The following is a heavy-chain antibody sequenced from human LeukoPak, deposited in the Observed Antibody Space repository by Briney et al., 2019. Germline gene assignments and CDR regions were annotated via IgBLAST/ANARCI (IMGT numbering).Heavy chain of an antibody. J-gene: IGHJ6*03. V-gene: IGHV4-4*07. D-gene: IGHD3-9*01. CDR1: GGSISSYY. CDR2: IYTSGGT. Sequence: SENLSLTCTVSGGSISSYYWSWIRQPAGKGQEWIGRIYTSGGTSYNPSLKRRVTMSVDTSKNQFSLKLSSVTAADTDVYYCAREYVLRYFDRTGHPKTLYYYYYMDVWGKGTTVTVSS. CDR3: AREYVLRYFDRTGHPKTLYYYYYMDV.